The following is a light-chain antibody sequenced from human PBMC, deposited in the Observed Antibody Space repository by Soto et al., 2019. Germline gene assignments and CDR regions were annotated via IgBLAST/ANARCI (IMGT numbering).Light chain of an antibody. V-gene: IGKV1-39*01. CDR2: AAS. CDR3: QQSYSTPIT. Sequence: DIPMTQSPSSLSASVGDIVTITCRAIQSISSYLNWYQQKPGKAPKILIYAASSLQSGVPSRFSGSGSGTDCTLTISSLQPEDVATYYCQQSYSTPITLGQGTRLEIK. CDR1: QSISSY. J-gene: IGKJ5*01.